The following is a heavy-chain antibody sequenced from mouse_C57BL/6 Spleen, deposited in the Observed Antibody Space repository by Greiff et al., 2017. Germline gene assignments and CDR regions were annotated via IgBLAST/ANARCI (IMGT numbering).Heavy chain of an antibody. Sequence: EVQVVESGGGLVKPGGSLKLSCAASGFTFSSYAMSWVRQTPEKRLEWVATISDGGSYTYYPDNVKGRFTISRDNAKNNLYLQMSHLKSEDTAMYYCARDSGTTANYYAMDYWGQGTSVTVSS. CDR2: ISDGGSYT. CDR3: ARDSGTTANYYAMDY. J-gene: IGHJ4*01. V-gene: IGHV5-4*01. D-gene: IGHD1-2*01. CDR1: GFTFSSYA.